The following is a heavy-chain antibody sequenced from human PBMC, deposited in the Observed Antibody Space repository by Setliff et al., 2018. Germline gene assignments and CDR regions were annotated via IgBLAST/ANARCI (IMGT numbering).Heavy chain of an antibody. J-gene: IGHJ2*01. CDR1: GGSIGSSF. CDR3: ARAVDSSGYFPYWYFDL. CDR2: KSNRGDT. Sequence: KPSETLSLTCTVSGGSIGSSFWNWIRQSPGKGLEWIGYKSNRGDTNSNPSLRSRLTMSVDTSKSQFSLNLTSVTAADTAVYFCARAVDSSGYFPYWYFDLWGRGALVT. D-gene: IGHD3-22*01. V-gene: IGHV4-59*01.